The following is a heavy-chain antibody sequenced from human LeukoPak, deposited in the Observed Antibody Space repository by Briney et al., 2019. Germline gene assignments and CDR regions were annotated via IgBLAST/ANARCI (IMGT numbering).Heavy chain of an antibody. J-gene: IGHJ4*02. V-gene: IGHV1-18*01. CDR3: AKDGPPGTYTSGWYGYFDY. CDR1: GYTFTSYG. D-gene: IGHD6-19*01. CDR2: ISAYNGNT. Sequence: ASVKVSCKASGYTFTSYGISWVRQAPGQGLEWMGWISAYNGNTNYAQKLQGRVTMTTDTSTSTAYMELRSLRSDDTAVYYCAKDGPPGTYTSGWYGYFDYWGQGTLVTVSS.